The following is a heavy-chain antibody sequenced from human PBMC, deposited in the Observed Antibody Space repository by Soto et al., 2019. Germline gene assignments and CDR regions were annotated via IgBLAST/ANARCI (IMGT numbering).Heavy chain of an antibody. D-gene: IGHD4-17*01. V-gene: IGHV3-23*01. CDR1: GFTFSSYA. CDR3: ARDRRQGQPYGYYYYGMDV. J-gene: IGHJ6*02. Sequence: PGGSLRLSCAASGFTFSSYAMSWVRQAPGKGLEWVSAISGSGGSTYYADSVKGRFTISRDNSKNTLYLQMNSLRAEDTAVYYCARDRRQGQPYGYYYYGMDVWGQGTTVTVSS. CDR2: ISGSGGST.